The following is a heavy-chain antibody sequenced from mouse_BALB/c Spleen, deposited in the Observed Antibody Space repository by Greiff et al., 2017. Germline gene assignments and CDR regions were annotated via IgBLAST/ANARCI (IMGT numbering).Heavy chain of an antibody. CDR3: ASIYRYDEHAWFAY. CDR1: GFTFSSYG. D-gene: IGHD2-14*01. V-gene: IGHV5-6*01. CDR2: ISSGGSYT. J-gene: IGHJ3*01. Sequence: EVKLVESGGDLVKPGGSLKLSCAASGFTFSSYGMSWVRQTPDKRLEWVATISSGGSYTYYPDSVKGRFTISRDNAKNTLYLQMSSLKSEDTAMYYCASIYRYDEHAWFAYWGQGTLVTVSA.